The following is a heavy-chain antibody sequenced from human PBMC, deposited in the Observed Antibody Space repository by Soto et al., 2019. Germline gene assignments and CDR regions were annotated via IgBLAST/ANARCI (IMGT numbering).Heavy chain of an antibody. D-gene: IGHD3-10*01. J-gene: IGHJ4*02. CDR3: ATSYGSGYRAFDY. Sequence: QVQLVQSGAEVKRPGSSVKVSCKASGDTFSFSSINWVRQSPGLGLEWMGRINPILSMSNYAQRFQGRVTMTADKSTSTAYMVLNSLRSEDTAIYYCATSYGSGYRAFDYWGQGALVTVSS. CDR1: GDTFSFSS. V-gene: IGHV1-69*02. CDR2: INPILSMS.